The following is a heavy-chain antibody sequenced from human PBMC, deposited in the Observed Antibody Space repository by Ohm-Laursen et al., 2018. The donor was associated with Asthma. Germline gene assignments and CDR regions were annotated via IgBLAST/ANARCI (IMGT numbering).Heavy chain of an antibody. V-gene: IGHV3-7*01. J-gene: IGHJ1*01. D-gene: IGHD1-26*01. CDR1: GYTFSRYS. CDR3: ARIGPEWELPGREYSLHH. CDR2: INPLGYEK. Sequence: SLRLSCAASGYTFSRYSIHWVRQLPGGSLEWVAKINPLGYEKYYMDSVRGRFTVSRDNAKNSLYLEMNSLRAEDTALYYCARIGPEWELPGREYSLHHWGQGTQVTVSS.